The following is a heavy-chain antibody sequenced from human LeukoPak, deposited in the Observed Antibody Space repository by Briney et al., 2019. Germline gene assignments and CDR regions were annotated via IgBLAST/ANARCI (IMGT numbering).Heavy chain of an antibody. CDR1: GFTVSSNY. CDR2: IYSGGST. J-gene: IGHJ4*02. D-gene: IGHD6-19*01. CDR3: ARDGSAVAGIDY. V-gene: IGHV3-53*01. Sequence: GGSLRLSCAASGFTVSSNYMSWVRQAPGKGLEWVSVIYSGGSTYYADSVKGRFTISRDNSKNTLYLQMNSRRAEDTAVYYWARDGSAVAGIDYWGQGTLVTVSS.